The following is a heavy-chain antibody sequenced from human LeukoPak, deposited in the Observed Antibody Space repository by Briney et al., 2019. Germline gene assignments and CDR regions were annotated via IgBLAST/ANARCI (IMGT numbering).Heavy chain of an antibody. J-gene: IGHJ4*02. CDR1: GLSFSSYA. D-gene: IGHD1-26*01. V-gene: IGHV3-23*01. Sequence: GGSLRLSCAASGLSFSSYAMGWVRQGPGNGLEWVSGISASGGSTYYADSVQGRFTISRDNSNNTLYLQMNSLRADDTAVYFCATEVSGRYSASDYWGQGTPVTV. CDR3: ATEVSGRYSASDY. CDR2: ISASGGST.